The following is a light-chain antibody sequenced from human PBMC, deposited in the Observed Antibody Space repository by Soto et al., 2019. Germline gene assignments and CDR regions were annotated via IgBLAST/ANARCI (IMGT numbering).Light chain of an antibody. J-gene: IGKJ1*01. V-gene: IGKV3-11*01. Sequence: EIVLTQSPGTLSLSPGERATLSCRASQSVSSYLAWYQQKPGQAPRLLIYDASTKATGISARFSGRGSGTAFPLTISSLEPEDFAMYYCQQLTTCPVTFGRGTRV. CDR3: QQLTTCPVT. CDR1: QSVSSY. CDR2: DAS.